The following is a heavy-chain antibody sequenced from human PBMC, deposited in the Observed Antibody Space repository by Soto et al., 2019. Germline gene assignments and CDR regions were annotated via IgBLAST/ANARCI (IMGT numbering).Heavy chain of an antibody. D-gene: IGHD2-2*01. J-gene: IGHJ2*01. Sequence: QVQLQESGPGLVKPAETLSLTCSVSGCSISGGLFSWIWIRKHPRKGLEWIGHIFDSGSTYYNPSLKSLLTISVDPSKNQFSLRLSSVTAADTAVYDCAREIMPLTHDWYFDLWVRGTLVTVSS. V-gene: IGHV4-30-4*01. CDR1: GCSISGGLFS. CDR3: AREIMPLTHDWYFDL. CDR2: IFDSGST.